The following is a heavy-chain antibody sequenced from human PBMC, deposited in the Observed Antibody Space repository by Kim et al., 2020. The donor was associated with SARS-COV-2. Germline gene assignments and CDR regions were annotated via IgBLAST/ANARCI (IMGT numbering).Heavy chain of an antibody. CDR3: VRFMSVADTVGFDY. Sequence: GGSLRLSCAASGFTFSEFWMHWVRQAPGKGPVWVSRIKGDGTSTTYADSVKGRFTISRDNAKNTLYLQMNSLRAEDTAVYYCVRFMSVADTVGFDYWGQG. CDR1: GFTFSEFW. CDR2: IKGDGTST. D-gene: IGHD6-19*01. V-gene: IGHV3-74*01. J-gene: IGHJ4*02.